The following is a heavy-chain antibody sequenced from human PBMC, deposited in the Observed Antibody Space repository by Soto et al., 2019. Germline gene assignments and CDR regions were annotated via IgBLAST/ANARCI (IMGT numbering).Heavy chain of an antibody. CDR3: ARDLYCSGGSCFSYGMDV. V-gene: IGHV3-30-3*01. CDR2: ISYDGSNK. D-gene: IGHD2-15*01. Sequence: GGSLRLSCAASGFTFSSYAMHWVRQAPGKGLEWVAVISYDGSNKYYADSVKGRFTISRDNSKNTLYLQMNSLRAEDTAVYYCARDLYCSGGSCFSYGMDVWGQGATVTVSS. J-gene: IGHJ6*02. CDR1: GFTFSSYA.